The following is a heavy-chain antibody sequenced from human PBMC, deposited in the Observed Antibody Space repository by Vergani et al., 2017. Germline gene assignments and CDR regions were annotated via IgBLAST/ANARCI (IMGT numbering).Heavy chain of an antibody. J-gene: IGHJ6*02. CDR3: AIQFSWSGSSHYGMDV. D-gene: IGHD1-26*01. V-gene: IGHV5-51*01. CDR2: IYPDDSDT. Sequence: EVQLVPSGAEVKKPGESLKISCKGSGYSFTSYWIGWVRQMPEKGLEWMGNIYPDDSDTRYSPSFQGQVTISANKSIITAYLQWSSLKASATAIYYCAIQFSWSGSSHYGMDVWGQGTTVTVSS. CDR1: GYSFTSYW.